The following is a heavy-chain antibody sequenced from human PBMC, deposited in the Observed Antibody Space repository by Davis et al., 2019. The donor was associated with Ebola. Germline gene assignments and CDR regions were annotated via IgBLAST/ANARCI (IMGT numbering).Heavy chain of an antibody. Sequence: AASVKVSCKASGYTFTSYYMHWVRQAPGQGLEWMGIINPSGGSTSYAQKFQGRVTMTTDTSTSTAYMELRSLRSDDTAVYYCARDRPTYSSGWRYFDYWGQGTLVTVSS. J-gene: IGHJ4*02. D-gene: IGHD6-19*01. CDR2: INPSGGST. V-gene: IGHV1-46*01. CDR3: ARDRPTYSSGWRYFDY. CDR1: GYTFTSYY.